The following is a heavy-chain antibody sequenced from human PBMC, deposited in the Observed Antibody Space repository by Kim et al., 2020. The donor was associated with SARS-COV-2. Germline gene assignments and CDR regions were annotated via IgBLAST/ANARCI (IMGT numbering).Heavy chain of an antibody. V-gene: IGHV4-31*03. J-gene: IGHJ3*02. CDR3: ARSAHDFWSGYHPHNAFDI. CDR1: GGSISSGGYY. D-gene: IGHD3-3*01. CDR2: IYYSGST. Sequence: SETLSLTCTVSGGSISSGGYYWSWIRQHPGKGLEWIGYIYYSGSTYYNPSLKSRVTISVDTSKNQFSLKLSSVTAADTAVYYCARSAHDFWSGYHPHNAFDIWGQGTMVTVSS.